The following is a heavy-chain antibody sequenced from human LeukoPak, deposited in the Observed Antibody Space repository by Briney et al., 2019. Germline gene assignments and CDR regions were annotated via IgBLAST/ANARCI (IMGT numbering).Heavy chain of an antibody. V-gene: IGHV3-7*03. Sequence: GGSLRLSCAASGFVFSSNWMSWVRLAPGKGLEWVANIKEDGTETYYVDSVKGRFTISRDNAKNSLYLQMNSLRVEDTAAYYCAKEGRSLQTYWGQGTLVTVSS. CDR1: GFVFSSNW. J-gene: IGHJ4*02. D-gene: IGHD5-24*01. CDR2: IKEDGTET. CDR3: AKEGRSLQTY.